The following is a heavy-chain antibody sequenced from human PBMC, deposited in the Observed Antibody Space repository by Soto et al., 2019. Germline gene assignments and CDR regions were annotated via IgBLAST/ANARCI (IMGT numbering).Heavy chain of an antibody. D-gene: IGHD6-13*01. V-gene: IGHV3-48*01. CDR1: GFTFSSYS. Sequence: GGSLRLSCAASGFTFSSYSMNWVRQAPGKGLEWVSYISSSSSTIYYADSVKGRFTISRDNAKNSLYLQMNSLRAEDTAVYYCAREGDSSSWYFDYWGQGTLVTSPQ. CDR3: AREGDSSSWYFDY. J-gene: IGHJ4*02. CDR2: ISSSSSTI.